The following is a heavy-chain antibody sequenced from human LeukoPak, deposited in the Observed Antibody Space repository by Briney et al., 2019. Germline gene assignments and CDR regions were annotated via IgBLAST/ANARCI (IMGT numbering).Heavy chain of an antibody. CDR2: IRYDGSNK. V-gene: IGHV3-30*02. D-gene: IGHD3-3*01. CDR3: ARSLTIFGVVIPSFDY. Sequence: GGSLRLSCAASGFTFSSYWMSWVRQAPGKGLEWVAFIRYDGSNKYYADSVKGRFTISRDNSKNTLYLQMNSLRAEDTAVYYCARSLTIFGVVIPSFDYWGQGTLVTVSS. CDR1: GFTFSSYW. J-gene: IGHJ4*02.